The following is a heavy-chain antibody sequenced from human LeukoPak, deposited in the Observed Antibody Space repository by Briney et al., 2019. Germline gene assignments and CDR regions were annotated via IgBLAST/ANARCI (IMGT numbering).Heavy chain of an antibody. CDR2: IKKGGSEK. D-gene: IGHD5-12*01. J-gene: IGHJ4*02. Sequence: ETLSLTCTVSGGSISSGSYYWSWIRQPAGKGLEWVATIKKGGSEKYYVDSVKGRFTISRDNAKNSLFLQMNNLRSEDTALYYCVSPTADYPFLYYFDSWGQGTLVTVSS. V-gene: IGHV3-7*01. CDR1: GGSISSGSYY. CDR3: VSPTADYPFLYYFDS.